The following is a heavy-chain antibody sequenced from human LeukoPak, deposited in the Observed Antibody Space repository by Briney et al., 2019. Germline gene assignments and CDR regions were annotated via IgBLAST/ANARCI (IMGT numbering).Heavy chain of an antibody. CDR3: ARWTTIFGVANH. J-gene: IGHJ5*02. CDR1: GFTFSSYW. CDR2: INSDGSST. Sequence: GGSLRPSCAASGFTFSSYWMHWVRQAPGKGLVWVSRINSDGSSTSYADSVKGRFTISRDNAKNTLYLQMNSLRAEDTAVYYCARWTTIFGVANHWGQGTLVTVSS. V-gene: IGHV3-74*01. D-gene: IGHD3-3*01.